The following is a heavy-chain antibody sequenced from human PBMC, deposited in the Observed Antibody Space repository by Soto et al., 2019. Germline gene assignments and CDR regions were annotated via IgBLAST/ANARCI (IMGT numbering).Heavy chain of an antibody. V-gene: IGHV1-18*01. Sequence: QVQLVQSGAEVKKPGASVKVSCKASGYTFTSYGISWVRQAPGQGLEWMGWIRVYNGNTNYEQKLQGRVTKTTDTSTSTAYIELRSLKSDDAAVYYCARDSTPNDYWGQGTLGTVSS. J-gene: IGHJ4*02. CDR3: ARDSTPNDY. CDR1: GYTFTSYG. CDR2: IRVYNGNT. D-gene: IGHD2-15*01.